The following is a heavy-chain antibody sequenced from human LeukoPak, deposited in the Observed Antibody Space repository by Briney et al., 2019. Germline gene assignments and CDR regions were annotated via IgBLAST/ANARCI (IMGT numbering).Heavy chain of an antibody. J-gene: IGHJ4*02. V-gene: IGHV4-34*01. Sequence: PLETLSLTCAVYGGSFRGYYWTWIRQPPGKGLEWIGEINHSGSTNYNPSLKSRVTISLDTSMKKFSLKLNSVTAADTAVYYCAITERCRTTCPLDYSGQGTLVTVSS. D-gene: IGHD1-14*01. CDR2: INHSGST. CDR1: GGSFRGYY. CDR3: AITERCRTTCPLDY.